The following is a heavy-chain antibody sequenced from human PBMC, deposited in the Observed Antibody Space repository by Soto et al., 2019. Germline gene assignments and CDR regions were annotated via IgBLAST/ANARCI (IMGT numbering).Heavy chain of an antibody. J-gene: IGHJ4*02. CDR2: ISSTTNYI. CDR3: ARESEDLTSNFDY. Sequence: PVGSLRLSCAASGFTFTRYSMNWVRQAPGKGLEWVSSISSTTNYIYCGDPMKGRFTISRDNAKNSLYLEMNSLRAEDTAVYYCARESEDLTSNFDYWGQGTLVTVSS. CDR1: GFTFTRYS. V-gene: IGHV3-21*06.